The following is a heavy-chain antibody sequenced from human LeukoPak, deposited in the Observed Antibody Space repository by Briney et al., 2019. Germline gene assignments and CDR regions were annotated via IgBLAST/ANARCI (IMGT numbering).Heavy chain of an antibody. D-gene: IGHD2-2*01. CDR1: GGSFSGYY. J-gene: IGHJ4*02. V-gene: IGHV4-34*01. Sequence: SETLSLTCAVYGGSFSGYYWSWLRQPPGKGLEWIGEINHSGSTNYNPSLKSRVTISVDTSKNQFSLKLSSVTAADTAVYYCARLPIVVVPASGFDYWGQGTLVTVSS. CDR3: ARLPIVVVPASGFDY. CDR2: INHSGST.